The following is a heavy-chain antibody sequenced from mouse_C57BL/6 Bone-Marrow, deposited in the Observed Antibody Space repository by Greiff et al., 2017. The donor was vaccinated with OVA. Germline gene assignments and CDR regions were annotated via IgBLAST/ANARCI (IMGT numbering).Heavy chain of an antibody. CDR1: GYTFTDYE. CDR3: TRGYSNYDSMDY. CDR2: IDPETGGT. J-gene: IGHJ4*01. V-gene: IGHV1-15*01. Sequence: QVQLQQSGAELVRPGASVTLSCKASGYTFTDYEMHWVKQTPVPGLEWIGAIDPETGGTAYNQKFKGKAILPADKSSSTAYMVLRSLTSEDSAVYYCTRGYSNYDSMDYWGQGTTVTVSS. D-gene: IGHD2-5*01.